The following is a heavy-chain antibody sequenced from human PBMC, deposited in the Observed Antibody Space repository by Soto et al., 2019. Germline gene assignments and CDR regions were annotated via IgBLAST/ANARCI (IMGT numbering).Heavy chain of an antibody. D-gene: IGHD3-10*01. V-gene: IGHV4-59*01. CDR3: ARVGSGSYYILDAFDI. J-gene: IGHJ3*02. CDR1: GGSISSYY. Sequence: QVQLQESGPGLVKPSETLSLTCTVSGGSISSYYWSWIRQPPGKGLEWIGYIYYSGSTNYNPSLKSRVTRAVDTYKNPFALKLSSVTAADTAVYYCARVGSGSYYILDAFDIWGQGTMVTVSS. CDR2: IYYSGST.